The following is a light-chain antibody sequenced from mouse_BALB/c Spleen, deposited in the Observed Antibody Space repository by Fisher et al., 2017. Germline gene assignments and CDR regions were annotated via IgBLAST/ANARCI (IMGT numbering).Light chain of an antibody. CDR2: RTS. J-gene: IGKJ4*01. Sequence: DIVITQTTAIMAASLGQKVTMTCSASSSVSSSYLHWYQQKSGASPKPLIHRTSNLASGVPARFSGSGSGTSYSLTISSVEAEDDATYYCQQWSGNPFTFGSGTKLEIK. V-gene: IGKV4-58*01. CDR1: SSVSSSY. CDR3: QQWSGNPFT.